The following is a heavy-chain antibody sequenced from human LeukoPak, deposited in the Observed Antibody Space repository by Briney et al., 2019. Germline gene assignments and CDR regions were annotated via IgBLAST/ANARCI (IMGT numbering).Heavy chain of an antibody. Sequence: SVKVSCTASGGTLSSYAISWVRQAPGQGLEWMGGIIPIFGTANYAQKFQGRVTITADESTSTAYMELSSLRSEDTAVYYSARQHEVATEVAFDYWGQGTLVTVSS. CDR3: ARQHEVATEVAFDY. J-gene: IGHJ4*02. D-gene: IGHD5-12*01. V-gene: IGHV1-69*13. CDR2: IIPIFGTA. CDR1: GGTLSSYA.